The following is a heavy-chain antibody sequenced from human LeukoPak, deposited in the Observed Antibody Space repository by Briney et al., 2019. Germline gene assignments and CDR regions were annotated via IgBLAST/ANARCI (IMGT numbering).Heavy chain of an antibody. CDR2: IIPIFGTA. J-gene: IGHJ4*02. Sequence: GASVKVSCKASGGTFSSYAISWVRQAPGQGLEWMGGIIPIFGTANYAQKFRGRVTITADKSTSTAYMELSSLRSEDTAVYYCARAHYGDYVLVDYWGQGTLVTVSS. CDR3: ARAHYGDYVLVDY. CDR1: GGTFSSYA. V-gene: IGHV1-69*06. D-gene: IGHD4-17*01.